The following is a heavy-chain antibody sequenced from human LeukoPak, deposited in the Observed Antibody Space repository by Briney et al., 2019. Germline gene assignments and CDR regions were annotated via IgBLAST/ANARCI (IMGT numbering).Heavy chain of an antibody. D-gene: IGHD2-2*01. CDR1: GFTFTGYY. CDR3: ARNGHCDTANCYAWFDP. V-gene: IGHV1-2*02. J-gene: IGHJ5*02. CDR2: IIPQSGGT. Sequence: ASVRVSCKASGFTFTGYYIHWMRQAPGQGLEWMGWIIPQSGGTNYAPNFQGRVTMTRDTSISTAYVELSSLRSDDTAVYYCARNGHCDTANCYAWFDPWGQGTLVTVSS.